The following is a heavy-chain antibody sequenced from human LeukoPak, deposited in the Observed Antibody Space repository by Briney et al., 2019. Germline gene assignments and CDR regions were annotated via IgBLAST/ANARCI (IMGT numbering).Heavy chain of an antibody. CDR1: GFTFSSYW. CDR2: IKQDGSEK. J-gene: IGHJ4*02. Sequence: PGGSLRLSCAASGFTFSSYWMSWVRQAPGKGLEWVANIKQDGSEKYYVDSVKGRFTISRDNAKNSLYLQMNSLRAEDTAVYYCARVRSGSYYVVDYWGQGTLVTVSS. CDR3: ARVRSGSYYVVDY. V-gene: IGHV3-7*01. D-gene: IGHD1-26*01.